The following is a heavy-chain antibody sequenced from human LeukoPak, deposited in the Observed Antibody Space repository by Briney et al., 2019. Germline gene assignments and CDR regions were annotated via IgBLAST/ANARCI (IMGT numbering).Heavy chain of an antibody. CDR1: GFTFSSYA. Sequence: GGSLRLSCAPSGFTFSSYAMNWVRQAPGKGLEWVSVISSGGGATSYAGSVKGRFTISRDNSKNTLYLQMNSLRVEDTAVYFCARRGGSYFDYWGQGTLVTVSS. J-gene: IGHJ4*02. V-gene: IGHV3-23*01. D-gene: IGHD1-26*01. CDR2: ISSGGGAT. CDR3: ARRGGSYFDY.